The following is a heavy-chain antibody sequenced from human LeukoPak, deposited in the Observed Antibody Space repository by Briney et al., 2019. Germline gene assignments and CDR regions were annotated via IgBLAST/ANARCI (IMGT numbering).Heavy chain of an antibody. D-gene: IGHD3-22*01. J-gene: IGHJ3*02. CDR1: GGSISRYY. CDR3: AREGYYDTSASGAFDI. CDR2: ISYSGST. V-gene: IGHV4-59*01. Sequence: SETLSLTCTVSGGSISRYYWSWIRQPPGKGLEWIAYISYSGSTNYNPSLKSRVTISVDTSNNHFSLKVSSVTAADTAVYYCAREGYYDTSASGAFDIWGQGTMVTVSS.